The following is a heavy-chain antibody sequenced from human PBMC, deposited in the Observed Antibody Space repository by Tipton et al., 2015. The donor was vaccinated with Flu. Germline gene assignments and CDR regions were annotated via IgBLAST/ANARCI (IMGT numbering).Heavy chain of an antibody. CDR3: ARENGYSGYDSSFDF. V-gene: IGHV3-74*01. D-gene: IGHD5-12*01. J-gene: IGHJ4*02. CDR1: GFTFSSYW. Sequence: GSLRLSCAASGFTFSSYWMHWVRQAPGKGLVWVSRINSDGSSTSYADSVKGRFTISRDNAKNTLYLQMNSLRAEDTAVYYCARENGYSGYDSSFDFWGQGTLVTVSS. CDR2: INSDGSST.